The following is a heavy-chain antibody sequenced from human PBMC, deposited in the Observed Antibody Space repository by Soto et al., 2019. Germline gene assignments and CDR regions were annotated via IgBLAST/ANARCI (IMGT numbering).Heavy chain of an antibody. D-gene: IGHD3-3*01. CDR1: GGSISSSSYY. V-gene: IGHV4-39*01. J-gene: IGHJ6*03. CDR2: IYYSGST. Sequence: SETLSLTCTVSGGSISSSSYYWGWIRQPPGKGLEWIGSIYYSGSTYYNPSLKSRVTISVDTSKNQFSLKLSSVTAADTAVYYCARQCLVWWSGYYPPNYYYYYMDVWGKGTTVTVSS. CDR3: ARQCLVWWSGYYPPNYYYYYMDV.